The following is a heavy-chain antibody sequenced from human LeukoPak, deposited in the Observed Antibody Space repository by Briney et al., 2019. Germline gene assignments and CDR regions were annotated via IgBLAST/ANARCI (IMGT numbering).Heavy chain of an antibody. CDR2: VKNDGSNT. Sequence: PGGSLRLSCAAPGFTFSSYWMHWVRQAPGKGLVWVSRVKNDGSNTIYADSVKGRFTISRDNTKNTLYLQMNSLRAEDTAVYYCAREAAVAGTYFDYWGQGTLVTVSS. J-gene: IGHJ4*02. CDR1: GFTFSSYW. D-gene: IGHD6-19*01. CDR3: AREAAVAGTYFDY. V-gene: IGHV3-74*01.